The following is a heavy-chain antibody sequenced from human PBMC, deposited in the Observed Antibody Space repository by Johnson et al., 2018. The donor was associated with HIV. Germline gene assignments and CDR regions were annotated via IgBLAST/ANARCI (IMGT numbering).Heavy chain of an antibody. Sequence: QVQLVESGGGVVQPGRSLRLSCAASGFTFSSYGMHWVRQAPGKGLEWVAVISSDGNNKFYSDSVKGRFTVSRDNSKNTLYLKMNRLRAEDTAVYYCARGTYYYGSGNAFDMWGQGTMVTVSS. J-gene: IGHJ3*02. D-gene: IGHD3-10*01. CDR2: ISSDGNNK. V-gene: IGHV3-30*19. CDR1: GFTFSSYG. CDR3: ARGTYYYGSGNAFDM.